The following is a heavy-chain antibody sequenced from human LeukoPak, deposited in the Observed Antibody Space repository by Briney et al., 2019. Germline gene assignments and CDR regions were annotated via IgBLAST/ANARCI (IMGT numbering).Heavy chain of an antibody. CDR3: ARGDYYGSGNYYKKTVDF. V-gene: IGHV1-18*01. CDR1: GYTFTSYG. CDR2: ISAYNGNT. Sequence: GASVKVSCKASGYTFTSYGISWVRQAPGQGLEWMGWISAYNGNTNYAQKLQGRVAMTTDTSTSTAYMELGSLRSDDTAVYFCARGDYYGSGNYYKKTVDFWGQGTLVTVSS. J-gene: IGHJ4*02. D-gene: IGHD3-10*01.